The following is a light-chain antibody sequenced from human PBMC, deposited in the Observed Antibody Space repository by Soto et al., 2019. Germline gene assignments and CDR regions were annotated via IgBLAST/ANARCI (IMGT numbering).Light chain of an antibody. CDR2: AAS. J-gene: IGKJ5*01. CDR1: QGISSY. CDR3: QHLNSYPLT. V-gene: IGKV1-9*01. Sequence: DIQLTQSPSFLSASVGDRVTITCRASQGISSYLAWYQQKSGKAPKLLIYAASTLQSGVPSRFSGSGSGTEFTLTISTLQPEDFATYFCQHLNSYPLTFGQGTRLEIK.